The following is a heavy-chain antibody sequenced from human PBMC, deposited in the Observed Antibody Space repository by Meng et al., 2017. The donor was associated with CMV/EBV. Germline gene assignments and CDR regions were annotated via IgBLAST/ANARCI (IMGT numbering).Heavy chain of an antibody. Sequence: SGYTFTSDGISWVRQAPGQGLEWMGWISAYNGYTNYVEKLQGRVTMTTDTSTSTAYMELRSLRSDDTAVYYCARKRHYDFWSGYLVYYWGQGTLVTVSS. V-gene: IGHV1-18*01. CDR2: ISAYNGYT. J-gene: IGHJ4*02. CDR1: GYTFTSDG. CDR3: ARKRHYDFWSGYLVYY. D-gene: IGHD3-3*01.